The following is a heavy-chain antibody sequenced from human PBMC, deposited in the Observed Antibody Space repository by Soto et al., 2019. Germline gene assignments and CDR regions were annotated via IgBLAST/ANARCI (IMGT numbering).Heavy chain of an antibody. CDR3: ARRAAAGLEYYYYYGMDV. CDR2: IIPILGTA. Sequence: GASVKVSCKASGGTFSSYAISWVRQAPGQGLEWMGGIIPILGTANYAQKFQGRVTITADKSTSTAYMELSSLRSEDTAVYYCARRAAAGLEYYYYYGMDVWGQGTTVTVSS. CDR1: GGTFSSYA. V-gene: IGHV1-69*10. D-gene: IGHD6-13*01. J-gene: IGHJ6*02.